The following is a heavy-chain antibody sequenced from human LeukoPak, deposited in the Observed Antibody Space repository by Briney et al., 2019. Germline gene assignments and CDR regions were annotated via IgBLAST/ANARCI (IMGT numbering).Heavy chain of an antibody. V-gene: IGHV3-30-3*01. J-gene: IGHJ4*02. CDR3: AREGDCSSTSCYHSVDY. CDR1: GFTFSSYA. CDR2: ISYDGSNK. Sequence: PGRSLRLSCAASGFTFSSYAMHWVRQAPGKGLEWVAVISYDGSNKYYADSVKGRFTISRDNSKNTLYLQMNSLRAEDTAVYYCAREGDCSSTSCYHSVDYWGQGTLVTVSS. D-gene: IGHD2-2*01.